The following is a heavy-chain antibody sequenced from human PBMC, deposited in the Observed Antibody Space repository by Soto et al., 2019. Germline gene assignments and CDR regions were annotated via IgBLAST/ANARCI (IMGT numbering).Heavy chain of an antibody. CDR3: ARVPNYYDSSGYYYY. J-gene: IGHJ4*02. CDR1: GFTFSSYE. Sequence: PGGSLRLSCAASGFTFSSYEMNWVRQAPGKGLEWVSYISSGGSTIYYADSVKGRFTISRDNAKNSLYLQMNSLRAEDTAVYYCARVPNYYDSSGYYYYWGQGTLVTVSS. V-gene: IGHV3-48*03. CDR2: ISSGGSTI. D-gene: IGHD3-22*01.